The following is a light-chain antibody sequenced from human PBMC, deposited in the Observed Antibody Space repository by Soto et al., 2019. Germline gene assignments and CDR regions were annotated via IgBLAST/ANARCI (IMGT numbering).Light chain of an antibody. Sequence: QLVLTQPPSASGSPGQSVTISFTGTSSDVGGYNYVSWYQQHPGKAPKLMIYEVSKRPSGVPDRFSGSKSGNTASLTVSGLQAEDEADYYCSSYAGSNNWVFGGGTKLTVL. J-gene: IGLJ3*02. CDR2: EVS. V-gene: IGLV2-8*01. CDR3: SSYAGSNNWV. CDR1: SSDVGGYNY.